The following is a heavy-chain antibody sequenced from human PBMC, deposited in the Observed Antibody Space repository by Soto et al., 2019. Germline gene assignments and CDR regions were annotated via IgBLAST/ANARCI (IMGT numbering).Heavy chain of an antibody. D-gene: IGHD6-19*01. CDR2: ISYDGSNK. CDR1: GVTFSSYG. V-gene: IGHV3-30*18. J-gene: IGHJ3*02. Sequence: PGGSLRLSCAASGVTFSSYGMHWVRQATGKGLEWVAVISYDGSNKYYADSVKGRFTISRDNSKNTLYLQMNSLRAEDTAVYYCAKDRNSSGWPGPFDIWGQGTMVTVSS. CDR3: AKDRNSSGWPGPFDI.